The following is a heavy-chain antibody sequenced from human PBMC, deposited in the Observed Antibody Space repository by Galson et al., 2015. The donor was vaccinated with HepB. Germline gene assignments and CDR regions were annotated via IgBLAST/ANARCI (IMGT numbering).Heavy chain of an antibody. D-gene: IGHD2-2*01. V-gene: IGHV3-15*01. CDR1: GFTFSNAW. CDR3: TTERQYQLPHMDGIWYFDL. CDR2: IKSKTDGGTT. Sequence: SLRLSCAASGFTFSNAWMSWVRQAPGQGLEWVGRIKSKTDGGTTDYAAPVKGRFTISRDDSKNTLYLQMNSLKTEDTAVYYCTTERQYQLPHMDGIWYFDLWGRGTLVTVSS. J-gene: IGHJ2*01.